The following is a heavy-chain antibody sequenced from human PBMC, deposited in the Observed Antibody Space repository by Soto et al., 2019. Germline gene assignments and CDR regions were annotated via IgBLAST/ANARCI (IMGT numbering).Heavy chain of an antibody. D-gene: IGHD2-8*02. V-gene: IGHV4-34*01. J-gene: IGHJ4*02. CDR3: AKDKITGLFDY. CDR1: GGSFSGYY. Sequence: SETLSLTCAVYGGSFSGYYWTWIRQPPGTGLEWIGEINHSGSTNYNPPLKSRVTISVDTSKNQFSLKLTSVTAADTAVYYCAKDKITGLFDYWGQGTLVTVSS. CDR2: INHSGST.